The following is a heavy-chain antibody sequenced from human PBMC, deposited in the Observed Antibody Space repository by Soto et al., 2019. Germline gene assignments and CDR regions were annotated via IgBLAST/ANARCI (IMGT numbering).Heavy chain of an antibody. CDR2: ITSSGSTT. CDR3: AKDQGRIVLVPAAPFDY. Sequence: GGSLRLSCEVSGFTLSTYSMNWVRQAPGKGLEWVSFITSSGSTTYYADSVKGRFTISRDNSKNTLYLQMNSLRAEDTAVYYCAKDQGRIVLVPAAPFDYWGQGTLVTVSS. D-gene: IGHD2-2*01. J-gene: IGHJ4*02. V-gene: IGHV3-NL1*01. CDR1: GFTLSTYS.